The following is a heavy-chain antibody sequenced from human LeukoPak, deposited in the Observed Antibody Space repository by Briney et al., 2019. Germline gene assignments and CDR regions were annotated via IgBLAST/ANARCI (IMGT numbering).Heavy chain of an antibody. D-gene: IGHD1-26*01. J-gene: IGHJ4*02. CDR3: ARDPTAWELHYFDY. CDR2: LYAGGST. V-gene: IGHV3-66*01. CDR1: GFTMSGIH. Sequence: QPGGSLRLSCKASGFTMSGIHMNWVRQAPGKGLDWVSGLYAGGSTYYAGSVTGRFTISRDNAKNSLYLQMNSLRAEDTAVYYCARDPTAWELHYFDYWGQGTLVTVSS.